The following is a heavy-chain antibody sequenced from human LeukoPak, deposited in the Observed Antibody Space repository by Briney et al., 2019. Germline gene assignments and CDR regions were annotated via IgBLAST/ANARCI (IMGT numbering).Heavy chain of an antibody. CDR2: ISYDGNNK. Sequence: GGSLRLSCAASGFTFSSYGMHWVRQAPGKGLEWVAVISYDGNNKYYADSVKGRFTISRDNSKNTLYLQMNSLRAEDTAVYYCARANIWFGELLGAFDIWGQGTMVTVSS. CDR3: ARANIWFGELLGAFDI. V-gene: IGHV3-30*03. CDR1: GFTFSSYG. J-gene: IGHJ3*02. D-gene: IGHD3-10*01.